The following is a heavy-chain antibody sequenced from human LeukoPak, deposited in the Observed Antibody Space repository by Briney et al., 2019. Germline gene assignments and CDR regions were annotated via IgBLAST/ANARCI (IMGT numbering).Heavy chain of an antibody. Sequence: GGSLRLSCAASGFTFSSYEMNWVRQAPGKGLEWVSYISGSGSTIYYADSVKGRFTISRDNAKNSLYLQMNSLRVEDTAVYYCAELGITMIGGVWGKGTTVTISS. CDR2: ISGSGSTI. CDR1: GFTFSSYE. V-gene: IGHV3-48*03. J-gene: IGHJ6*04. D-gene: IGHD3-10*02. CDR3: AELGITMIGGV.